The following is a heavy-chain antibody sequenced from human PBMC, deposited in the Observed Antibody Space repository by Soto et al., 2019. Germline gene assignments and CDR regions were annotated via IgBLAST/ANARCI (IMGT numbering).Heavy chain of an antibody. J-gene: IGHJ6*03. CDR3: ARGGVEGGNWNYFFYYYYMDV. CDR1: GGSFSGYY. CDR2: INHSGST. Sequence: SETLSLTCAVYGGSFSGYYWSWIRQPPGKGLEWIGEINHSGSTNYNPSLKSRVTISVDTSKNQFSLKLSSVTAADTAVYYCARGGVEGGNWNYFFYYYYMDVWGKGTTVTVSS. V-gene: IGHV4-34*01. D-gene: IGHD1-7*01.